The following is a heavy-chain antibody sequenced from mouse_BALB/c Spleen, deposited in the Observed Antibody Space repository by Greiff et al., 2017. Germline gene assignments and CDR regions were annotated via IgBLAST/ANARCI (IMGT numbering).Heavy chain of an antibody. J-gene: IGHJ2*01. CDR1: GYTFTDYY. Sequence: VQLKESGPELVKPGASVKMSCKASGYTFTDYYMDWVKQSHGESFEWIGRVNPYNGGTSYNQKFKGKATLTVDKSSSTAYMELNSLTSEDSAVYYCARRLSSYFDYWGQGTTLTVSS. CDR2: VNPYNGGT. V-gene: IGHV1-19*01. CDR3: ARRLSSYFDY. D-gene: IGHD1-1*01.